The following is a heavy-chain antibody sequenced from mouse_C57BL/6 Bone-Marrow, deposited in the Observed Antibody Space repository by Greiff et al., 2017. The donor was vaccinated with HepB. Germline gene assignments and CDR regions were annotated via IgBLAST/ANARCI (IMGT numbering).Heavy chain of an antibody. CDR2: IYPRSGNT. CDR3: ARYGGLRRGFDY. V-gene: IGHV1-81*01. CDR1: GYTFTSYG. J-gene: IGHJ2*01. Sequence: VQLQQSGAELARPGASVKLSCKASGYTFTSYGISWVKKRTGQGLEWIGEIYPRSGNTYYNEKFKGKATLTADKSSSTAYMELRSLTSEDSAVYFCARYGGLRRGFDYWGQGTTLTVSS. D-gene: IGHD2-4*01.